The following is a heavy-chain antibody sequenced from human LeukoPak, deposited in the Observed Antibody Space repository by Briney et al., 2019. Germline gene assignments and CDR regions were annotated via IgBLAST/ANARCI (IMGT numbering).Heavy chain of an antibody. CDR1: GFTFSDYY. D-gene: IGHD3-10*01. Sequence: GGSLRLSCAASGFTFSDYYMSWIRQAPGKGLEWVSYISSGSSTIYYADSVKGRFTISRDNAKNSLYLQMNSLSAEDTAVYYCEREFGGSYYFDYWGQGTLVTVSS. V-gene: IGHV3-11*04. J-gene: IGHJ4*02. CDR3: EREFGGSYYFDY. CDR2: ISSGSSTI.